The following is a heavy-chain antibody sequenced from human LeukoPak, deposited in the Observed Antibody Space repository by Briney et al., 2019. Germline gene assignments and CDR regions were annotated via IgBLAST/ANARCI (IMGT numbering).Heavy chain of an antibody. Sequence: GGSLRLSCAASGFSFSKYSMNWVRQAPGKGPEWVSGISGSGGSTYYADSVKGRLTVSRDNSMNTLYLQMNTLRAEDTAIYYCANTFNSYYNSLGVTWGQGTLVTVSS. J-gene: IGHJ5*02. CDR2: ISGSGGST. CDR1: GFSFSKYS. V-gene: IGHV3-23*01. D-gene: IGHD1-1*01. CDR3: ANTFNSYYNSLGVT.